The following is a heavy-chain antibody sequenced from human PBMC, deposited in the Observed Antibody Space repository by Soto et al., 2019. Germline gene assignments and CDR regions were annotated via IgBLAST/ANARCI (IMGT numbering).Heavy chain of an antibody. Sequence: GASVKVSCKGSGYTFTTYEINWVRQAPGQGLEWMGWVNPNSDNTGYAQKFQGRVTITADKSTGTAYMELNSLRSEDTAVYYCVRDSPIGSTFSGYDGIDYWGQGTLVTVSS. CDR1: GYTFTTYE. CDR3: VRDSPIGSTFSGYDGIDY. CDR2: VNPNSDNT. D-gene: IGHD5-12*01. V-gene: IGHV1-8*01. J-gene: IGHJ4*02.